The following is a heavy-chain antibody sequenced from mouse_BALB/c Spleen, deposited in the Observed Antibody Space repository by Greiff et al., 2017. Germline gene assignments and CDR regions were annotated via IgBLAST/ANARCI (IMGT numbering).Heavy chain of an antibody. V-gene: IGHV1S137*01. J-gene: IGHJ4*01. D-gene: IGHD1-1*01. Sequence: VQLQQSGAELVRPGVSVKISCKGSGYTFTDYAMHWVKQSHAKSLEWIGVISTYYGDASYNQKFKGKATMTVDKSSSTAYMELARLTSEDSAIYYCARYYGGTTTRGNYYAMDYWGQGTSVTVSS. CDR3: ARYYGGTTTRGNYYAMDY. CDR2: ISTYYGDA. CDR1: GYTFTDYA.